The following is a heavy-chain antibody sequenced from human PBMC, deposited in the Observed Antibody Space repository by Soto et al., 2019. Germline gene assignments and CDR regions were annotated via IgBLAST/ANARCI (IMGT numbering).Heavy chain of an antibody. D-gene: IGHD6-13*01. CDR3: VAGFAASGLTGLDP. J-gene: IGHJ5*02. CDR2: IFANGHT. Sequence: PSETLSLTCIVSGGSISEKYWNWVRQPPGKGLEWIGLIFANGHTDYNPSLKSRVTMSVDASKNQFSLRLTSMTDADTAVYYCVAGFAASGLTGLDPWGRGTLVTVPS. V-gene: IGHV4-4*07. CDR1: GGSISEKY.